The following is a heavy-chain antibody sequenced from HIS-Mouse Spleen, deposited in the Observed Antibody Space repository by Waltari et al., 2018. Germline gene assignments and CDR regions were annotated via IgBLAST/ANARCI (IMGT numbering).Heavy chain of an antibody. Sequence: EVQLVQSGGGLVKPGGSLRLSCAASGFTFSSYSMNWVRQAPGKGVELGSSISSSSSYIYYADSVKGRFTISRDNAKNSLYLQMNSLRAEDTAVYYCARRLLTGDAFDIWGQGTMVTVSS. J-gene: IGHJ3*02. CDR2: ISSSSSYI. CDR3: ARRLLTGDAFDI. D-gene: IGHD7-27*01. CDR1: GFTFSSYS. V-gene: IGHV3-21*01.